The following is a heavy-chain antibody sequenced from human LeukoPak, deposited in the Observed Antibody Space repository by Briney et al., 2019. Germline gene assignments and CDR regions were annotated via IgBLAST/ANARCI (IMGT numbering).Heavy chain of an antibody. D-gene: IGHD6-13*01. V-gene: IGHV3-30*03. Sequence: GGSLRLSCAASGFTFNSYGMNWVRQAPGKGLEWVASISSDGSKKYYADSVKGRFTISRDNAKNSLYLQMNSLRAEDTAVYYCARGRAAAGTGDYWGQGTLVTVSS. CDR2: ISSDGSKK. CDR1: GFTFNSYG. CDR3: ARGRAAAGTGDY. J-gene: IGHJ4*02.